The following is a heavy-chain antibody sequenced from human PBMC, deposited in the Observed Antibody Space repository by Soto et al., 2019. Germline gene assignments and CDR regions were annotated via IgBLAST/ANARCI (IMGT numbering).Heavy chain of an antibody. J-gene: IGHJ4*02. V-gene: IGHV2-5*01. Sequence: QITLKESGPTLVKPTQTLTLTCTFSGFSLSTSGVGVGWIRQPPGKALEWLALIYWNDDKRYSPSLKSRLTITKDTSKNQVVLTMTNMDPVDTATYYCAHRLSAAGEDYFDYWGQGTLVTVSS. CDR3: AHRLSAAGEDYFDY. CDR1: GFSLSTSGVG. CDR2: IYWNDDK. D-gene: IGHD6-13*01.